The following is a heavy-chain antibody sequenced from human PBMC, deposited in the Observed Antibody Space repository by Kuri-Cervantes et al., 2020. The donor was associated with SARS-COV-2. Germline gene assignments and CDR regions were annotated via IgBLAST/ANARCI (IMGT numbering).Heavy chain of an antibody. J-gene: IGHJ3*02. CDR3: AKDWEGNWGWDAFDI. CDR1: GFLFSASA. D-gene: IGHD7-27*01. Sequence: GEPLKISCEVSGFLFSASAIHWVRQASGKGLEWVGRVRGKANNYATAYAASVKGRFTISRDDSKNTAYLQMNSLRAEDTAVYYRAKDWEGNWGWDAFDIWGQGTMVTVSS. V-gene: IGHV3-73*01. CDR2: VRGKANNYAT.